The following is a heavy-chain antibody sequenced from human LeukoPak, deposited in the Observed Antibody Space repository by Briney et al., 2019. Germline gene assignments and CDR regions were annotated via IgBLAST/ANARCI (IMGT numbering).Heavy chain of an antibody. CDR1: GGSISSSSYY. CDR2: IYYSGST. D-gene: IGHD2/OR15-2a*01. V-gene: IGHV4-39*01. Sequence: SETLSLTCTVSGGSISSSSYYWGWIRQPPGKGLEWIGSIYYSGSTYYNPSLKSRVTISVDTSKNQFSLKLSSVTAADTAVYYCARHFYMSPFDYWGQGTLVTVSS. J-gene: IGHJ4*02. CDR3: ARHFYMSPFDY.